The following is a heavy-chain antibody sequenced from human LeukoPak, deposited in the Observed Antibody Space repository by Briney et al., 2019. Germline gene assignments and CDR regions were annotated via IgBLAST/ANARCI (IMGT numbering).Heavy chain of an antibody. V-gene: IGHV4-39*01. CDR2: IYYTGST. CDR3: ARLHDYGVRVDC. CDR1: GGSISTSSYY. Sequence: PSETLSLTCTVSGGSISTSSYYWGWIRQPPGKGLEWIGRIYYTGSTSYNPSLKSRVTISVDTSKNQFPPQLTSVTAADTAVYYCARLHDYGVRVDCWGQGTLVTVSS. D-gene: IGHD4-17*01. J-gene: IGHJ4*02.